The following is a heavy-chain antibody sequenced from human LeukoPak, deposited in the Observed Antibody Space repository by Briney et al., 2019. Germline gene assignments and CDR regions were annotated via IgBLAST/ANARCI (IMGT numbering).Heavy chain of an antibody. CDR2: IYPGDSDT. J-gene: IGHJ4*02. V-gene: IGHV5-51*01. CDR3: ARRGPTGGTSSWYFDF. CDR1: GYTFTTYW. Sequence: GESLKISCKGSGYTFTTYWIGWVRQMPGKGLEWMGVIYPGDSDTAYSPSFQGQVTISADKSISPAYLQWSSLKASDTAIYYCARRGPTGGTSSWYFDFWGQGTLVTVPS. D-gene: IGHD6-13*01.